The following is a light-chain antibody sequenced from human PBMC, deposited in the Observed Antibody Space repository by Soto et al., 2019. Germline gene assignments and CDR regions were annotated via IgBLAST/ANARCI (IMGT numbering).Light chain of an antibody. CDR3: QKYNSTALT. CDR1: QGISNY. CDR2: VAS. V-gene: IGKV1-27*01. Sequence: DIQMTQSPSSLSASVGDRVTITCRASQGISNYLAWYQQKPGKVPKLLIYVASTLQSGVPSRFSGSGSEKDLTLTSSSLQPEDAATYYCQKYNSTALTYGPGTKEDIK. J-gene: IGKJ3*01.